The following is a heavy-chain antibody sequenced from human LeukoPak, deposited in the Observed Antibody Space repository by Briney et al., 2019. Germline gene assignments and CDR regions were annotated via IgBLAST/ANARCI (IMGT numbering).Heavy chain of an antibody. CDR1: GGSISSSGYY. Sequence: SETLSLTCTVSGGSISSSGYYWTWIRQLPGKGLDWIGYMSYSGSTSYNPSLKSRVIISVDTSKNQLSLKPSSVTAADTAVYYCAREGYNRLDYWGQGTLVTVSS. J-gene: IGHJ4*02. CDR2: MSYSGST. CDR3: AREGYNRLDY. V-gene: IGHV4-31*02. D-gene: IGHD5-24*01.